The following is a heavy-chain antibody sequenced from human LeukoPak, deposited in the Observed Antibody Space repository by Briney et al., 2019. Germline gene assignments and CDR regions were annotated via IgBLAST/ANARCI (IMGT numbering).Heavy chain of an antibody. Sequence: SETLSLTCAVSGGSISSSNWWSWVRQPPGKGLEWIGEIYYSGSTNYNPSLKSRVTISVDKSKNQFSLKLSSVTAADTAVYYCASDPIAAAATGYGMDVWGQGTTVTVSS. CDR3: ASDPIAAAATGYGMDV. D-gene: IGHD6-13*01. CDR2: IYYSGST. V-gene: IGHV4-4*02. CDR1: GGSISSSNW. J-gene: IGHJ6*02.